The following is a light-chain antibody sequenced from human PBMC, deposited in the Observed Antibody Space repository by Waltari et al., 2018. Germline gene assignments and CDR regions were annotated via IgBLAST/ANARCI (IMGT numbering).Light chain of an antibody. Sequence: SYELTQPPSVSVSPGQTATITCPGDALSTKFVYWFQQKSGQAPVLLIYEDNKRPPGNAERFSGSSSGTVATLTASGAQVEDEADYYCYSADSSGIYVVFGGGTKLTV. CDR2: EDN. CDR3: YSADSSGIYVV. CDR1: ALSTKF. V-gene: IGLV3-10*01. J-gene: IGLJ2*01.